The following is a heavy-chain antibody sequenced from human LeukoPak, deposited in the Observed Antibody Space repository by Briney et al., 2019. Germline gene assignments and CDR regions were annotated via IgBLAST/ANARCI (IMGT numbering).Heavy chain of an antibody. D-gene: IGHD3-16*02. CDR2: MNPNSGNT. CDR3: ARGLIVGQIRDY. V-gene: IGHV1-8*01. J-gene: IGHJ4*02. Sequence: ASVKVSCKASGYIFTTYDINWVRQATGQGPEWMGWMNPNSGNTGYAQKFQGRVTMTRNTSINTAYMELSSLRSEDTAVYYCARGLIVGQIRDYWGQGTLVTVSS. CDR1: GYIFTTYD.